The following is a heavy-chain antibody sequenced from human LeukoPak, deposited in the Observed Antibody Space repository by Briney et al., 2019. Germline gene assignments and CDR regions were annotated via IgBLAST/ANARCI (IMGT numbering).Heavy chain of an antibody. CDR3: ARDRTIFGVVGYYFDY. D-gene: IGHD3-3*01. CDR1: GFTFSSYS. J-gene: IGHJ4*02. CDR2: ISSSSSYI. Sequence: GGSLRLSCAASGFTFSSYSMNWVRQAPGKGLEWVPSISSSSSYIYYADSVKGRFTISRDNAKNSLYLQMNSLRAEDTAVYYCARDRTIFGVVGYYFDYWGQETLVTVSS. V-gene: IGHV3-21*01.